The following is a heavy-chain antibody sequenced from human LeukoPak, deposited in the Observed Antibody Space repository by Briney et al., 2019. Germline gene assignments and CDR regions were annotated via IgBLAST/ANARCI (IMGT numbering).Heavy chain of an antibody. J-gene: IGHJ4*02. CDR3: AKAGLWSGFDY. CDR1: GFTFDDYA. D-gene: IGHD5-18*01. Sequence: PGRSLSLSCAASGFTFDDYAMHWVRQAPGQGLEWVSGISWNRGSIGHADSVKGRFTISRDNAKNSLYLQMNSLRAEDMALYYCAKAGLWSGFDYWGQGTLVTVSS. V-gene: IGHV3-9*03. CDR2: ISWNRGSI.